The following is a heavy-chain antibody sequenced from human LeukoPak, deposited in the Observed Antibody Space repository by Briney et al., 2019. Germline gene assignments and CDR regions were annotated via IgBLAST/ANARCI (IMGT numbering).Heavy chain of an antibody. J-gene: IGHJ4*02. CDR2: IYYTGRT. Sequence: PSETLSLTCTVSGASISDYYWSWIRQPPGKGLEWFGYIYYTGRTKYNPSLESRVTISIDTSKNHLYLKLSSVTAADTAMYYCARRAFSSGYYYFDYWGQGTLVTVSS. V-gene: IGHV4-59*08. D-gene: IGHD3-22*01. CDR1: GASISDYY. CDR3: ARRAFSSGYYYFDY.